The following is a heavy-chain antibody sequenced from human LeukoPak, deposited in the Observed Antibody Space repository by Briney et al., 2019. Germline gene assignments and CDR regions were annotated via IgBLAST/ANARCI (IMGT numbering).Heavy chain of an antibody. D-gene: IGHD2-21*02. CDR1: GYTFTSYG. J-gene: IGHJ3*02. V-gene: IGHV1-18*01. CDR2: ISAYNGNT. Sequence: GASVKVSCKASGYTFTSYGISWVRQAPGQGLEWMGWISAYNGNTNYAQKLQGRVTITTDTSTSTAYMELRSLRSDDTAGYYCARKCGGDCWDAFDIWGQGTMVTVSS. CDR3: ARKCGGDCWDAFDI.